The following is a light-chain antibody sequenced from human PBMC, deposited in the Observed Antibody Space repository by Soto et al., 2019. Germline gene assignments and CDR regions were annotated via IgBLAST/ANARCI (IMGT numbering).Light chain of an antibody. CDR1: QSISSW. J-gene: IGKJ1*01. Sequence: DIRVTQSHSTLSASVGDRVTITCRASQSISSWLAWYQQKPGKAPKLMIYKASRRESGVPTRFSRSGSGTEVTLTISSLQPDDFATYYLQQYNSYSCTLGQGTKAEIK. CDR3: QQYNSYSCT. V-gene: IGKV1-5*03. CDR2: KAS.